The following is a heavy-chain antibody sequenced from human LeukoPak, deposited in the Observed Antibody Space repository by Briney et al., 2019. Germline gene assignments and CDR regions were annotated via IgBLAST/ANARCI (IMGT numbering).Heavy chain of an antibody. V-gene: IGHV4-38-2*01. J-gene: IGHJ4*02. Sequence: SETLSLTCAVSGYSISSGYYWGWIRQPPGKGLEWIGSIYHSESTYYNPSLKSRVTISVDTSKNQFSLKLSSVTAADTAVYYCARKGVAVASFDYWGQGTLVTVST. CDR2: IYHSEST. CDR1: GYSISSGYY. D-gene: IGHD6-19*01. CDR3: ARKGVAVASFDY.